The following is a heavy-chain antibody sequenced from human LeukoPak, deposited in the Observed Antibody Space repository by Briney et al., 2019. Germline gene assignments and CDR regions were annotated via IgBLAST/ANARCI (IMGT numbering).Heavy chain of an antibody. CDR1: GYTFTGYY. D-gene: IGHD2-21*02. CDR2: ISAYNGNT. J-gene: IGHJ4*02. Sequence: GASVKVSCKASGYTFTGYYMHWVRQAPGQGLEWMGWISAYNGNTNYAQKLQGRVTMTTDTSTSTAYMELRSLRSDDTAVYYCAREHCGVDCHPDYWGQGTLVTVSS. V-gene: IGHV1-18*04. CDR3: AREHCGVDCHPDY.